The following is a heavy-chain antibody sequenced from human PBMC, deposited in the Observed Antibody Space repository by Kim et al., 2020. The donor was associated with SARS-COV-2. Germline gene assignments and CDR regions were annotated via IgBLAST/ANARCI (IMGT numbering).Heavy chain of an antibody. V-gene: IGHV4-59*01. CDR3: ARKSIVVLHMGAAFDI. Sequence: SETLYLTCTVSGGSISSYYWSWIRQTPGKGLEWIGYIYYSGSTNYNPSPKSRVTISVDTSKNQFSLKLSSVTAADTAVYYCARKSIVVLHMGAAFDIWGQGTMVTVSS. D-gene: IGHD3-22*01. J-gene: IGHJ3*02. CDR2: IYYSGST. CDR1: GGSISSYY.